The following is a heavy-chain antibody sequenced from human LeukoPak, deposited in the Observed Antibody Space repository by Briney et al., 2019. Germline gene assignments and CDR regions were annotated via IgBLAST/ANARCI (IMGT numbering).Heavy chain of an antibody. V-gene: IGHV1-2*02. J-gene: IGHJ4*02. CDR2: INPNSGGT. CDR1: GYTFTGYY. D-gene: IGHD2-21*02. CDR3: ARGAYCGGDCYPSLDY. Sequence: ASVKISCKASGYTFTGYYMHWVRQAPGQGLEWMGWINPNSGGTNCAQKFQGRVTMTRDTSINTAYMELSSLRSEDMAVYYCARGAYCGGDCYPSLDYWGQGTLVTVSS.